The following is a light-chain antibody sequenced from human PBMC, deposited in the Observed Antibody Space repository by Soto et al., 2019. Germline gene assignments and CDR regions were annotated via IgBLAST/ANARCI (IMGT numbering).Light chain of an antibody. J-gene: IGKJ1*01. V-gene: IGKV3-20*01. CDR2: GAS. CDR3: QQYGSSLGWT. Sequence: EIVLTQSPGTLSLSPGERATLSCRASQSVSSSYLAWYQQKPGQAPRLLIYGASSRATGIPDRFSGSGSGTDFTLTISRLEAEDFAVYYCQQYGSSLGWTFGQGTKVEIK. CDR1: QSVSSSY.